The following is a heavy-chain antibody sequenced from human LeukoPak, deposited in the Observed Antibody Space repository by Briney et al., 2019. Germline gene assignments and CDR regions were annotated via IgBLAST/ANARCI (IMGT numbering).Heavy chain of an antibody. V-gene: IGHV1-8*01. Sequence: ASVKVSCKASGYTFTSYDINWVRQATGQELEWMGWMNPNSGNTGYAQKFQGRVTMTRNTSISTAYMELSSLRSEDTAVYYCARGMFRLAAGPVPSYYWGQGTLVTVSS. CDR1: GYTFTSYD. CDR2: MNPNSGNT. CDR3: ARGMFRLAAGPVPSYY. J-gene: IGHJ4*02. D-gene: IGHD6-6*01.